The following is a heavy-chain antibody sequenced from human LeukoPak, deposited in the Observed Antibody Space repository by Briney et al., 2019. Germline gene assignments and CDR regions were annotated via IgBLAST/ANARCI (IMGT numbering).Heavy chain of an antibody. CDR2: MKHSGST. CDR3: ARGVVVPAAMRGYYYYCGMDV. V-gene: IGHV4-34*01. Sequence: SETLSLTCAVYGASFNDYYWSWIRQPPGKGLEWIGEMKHSGSTNYNPSLKSRVTISVDTSKNQFSLKLNSVTAADTAVYYCARGVVVPAAMRGYYYYCGMDVWGKGTTVTASS. CDR1: GASFNDYY. D-gene: IGHD2-2*01. J-gene: IGHJ6*04.